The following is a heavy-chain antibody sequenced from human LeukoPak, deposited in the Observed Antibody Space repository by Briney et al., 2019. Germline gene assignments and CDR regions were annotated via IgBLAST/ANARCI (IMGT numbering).Heavy chain of an antibody. CDR2: IYYSGST. CDR1: GVSISSYY. D-gene: IGHD6-13*01. V-gene: IGHV4-59*01. Sequence: SETLSLTCIVSGVSISSYYWSWIRQPPGKGLEWIGYIYYSGSTNYNPSLKSRVTISVDTSKNQFSLKLSSVTAADTAVYYCARSRGSWYGGWFDPWGREPWSPSPQ. CDR3: ARSRGSWYGGWFDP. J-gene: IGHJ5*02.